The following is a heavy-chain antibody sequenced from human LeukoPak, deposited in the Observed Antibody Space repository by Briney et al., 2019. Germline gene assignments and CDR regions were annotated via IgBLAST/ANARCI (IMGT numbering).Heavy chain of an antibody. D-gene: IGHD3-3*01. CDR1: GFTFRSNW. Sequence: GGSLRLSCAAPGFTFRSNWMHWVRQAPGKGLVWVSRINSDGSSTSYADSVKGRFTISRDNAKNTLYLQMNSLRAEDTAVYYCAREEGITIFGVVISYFDCWGQGTLVTVSS. CDR2: INSDGSST. J-gene: IGHJ4*02. CDR3: AREEGITIFGVVISYFDC. V-gene: IGHV3-74*01.